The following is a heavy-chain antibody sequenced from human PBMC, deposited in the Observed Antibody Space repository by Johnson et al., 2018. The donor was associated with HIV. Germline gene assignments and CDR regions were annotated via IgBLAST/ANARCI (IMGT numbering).Heavy chain of an antibody. V-gene: IGHV3-7*03. Sequence: VQLVESGGGLVQPGGSLRLSCAASGFTFSSYWMSWVRQAPGKGLEWVANIKQDGSEKYYVDSVKGRFTISRDNAKNSLYLQMSSLRAEDTAVYYCALVGAHDAFDIWGQGTMVTVSS. J-gene: IGHJ3*02. CDR3: ALVGAHDAFDI. CDR2: IKQDGSEK. D-gene: IGHD1-26*01. CDR1: GFTFSSYW.